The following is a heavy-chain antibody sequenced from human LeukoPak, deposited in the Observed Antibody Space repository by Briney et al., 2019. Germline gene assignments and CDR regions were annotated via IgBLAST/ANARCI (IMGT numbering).Heavy chain of an antibody. J-gene: IGHJ1*01. Sequence: SETLSLTCTVSGGSNSSYYWSWIRQPPGKGLEWIGYIYYSGSTNYNPSLKSRVTISVDTSKNQFSLKLSSVTAADTAVYYCARIAVAGGVAEYFRHWGQGTLVTVSS. D-gene: IGHD6-19*01. CDR1: GGSNSSYY. CDR2: IYYSGST. V-gene: IGHV4-59*08. CDR3: ARIAVAGGVAEYFRH.